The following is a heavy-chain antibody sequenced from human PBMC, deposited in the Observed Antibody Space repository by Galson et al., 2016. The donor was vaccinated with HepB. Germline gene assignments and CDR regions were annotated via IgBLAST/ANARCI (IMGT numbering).Heavy chain of an antibody. J-gene: IGHJ3*02. CDR3: ARGQTLGYCSGGSCYTWGDASDI. CDR2: ISHDGKNH. Sequence: SLRLSCAASGFTFRSYSMHWVRRAPGKGLEWVSFISHDGKNHYYADSVKGRFTISRDTSKNQLSLKVISVTAADTAVYFCARGQTLGYCSGGSCYTWGDASDIWGQGTMITVSS. D-gene: IGHD2-15*01. V-gene: IGHV3-30*04. CDR1: GFTFRSYS.